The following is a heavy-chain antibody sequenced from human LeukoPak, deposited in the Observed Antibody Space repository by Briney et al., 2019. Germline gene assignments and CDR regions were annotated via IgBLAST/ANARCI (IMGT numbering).Heavy chain of an antibody. V-gene: IGHV1-69*13. D-gene: IGHD3-10*01. CDR1: GGTFSSYA. CDR2: IIPIFGTA. CDR3: ARDRDMVRGAWFDP. J-gene: IGHJ5*02. Sequence: GVSVKVSCKASGGTFSSYAISWVRQAPGQGLEWMGGIIPIFGTANYAQKFQGRVTITADESTSTAYMELSSLGSEDTAVYYCARDRDMVRGAWFDPWGQGTLVTVSS.